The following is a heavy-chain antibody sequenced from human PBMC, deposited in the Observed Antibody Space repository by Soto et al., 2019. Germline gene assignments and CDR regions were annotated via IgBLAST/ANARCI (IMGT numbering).Heavy chain of an antibody. CDR2: IIPISDTT. CDR3: ARSQGSSTSLEIYYYYYYGMDV. Sequence: SVKVSCKASGGTFSSYAISWVRQAPGQGLEWMGGIIPISDTTNYAQKFQGRVTITADESTSTAYMELSSLRSEDMAVYYCARSQGSSTSLEIYYYYYYGMDVWGQGTTVTVSS. V-gene: IGHV1-69*13. CDR1: GGTFSSYA. D-gene: IGHD2-2*01. J-gene: IGHJ6*02.